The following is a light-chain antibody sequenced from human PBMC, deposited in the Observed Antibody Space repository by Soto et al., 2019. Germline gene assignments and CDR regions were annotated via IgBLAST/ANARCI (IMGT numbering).Light chain of an antibody. CDR1: SSDVGGYNC. V-gene: IGLV2-8*01. CDR2: EVS. Sequence: QLVLTQPPSASGSPGQSVTISCTGTSSDVGGYNCVSWYQQHPGKAPKLMIYEVSRRPSGVPDRFSGSKSGNTASLTVSGLQADDEADYYCSSYAGSISVVFGGGTQLTVL. J-gene: IGLJ2*01. CDR3: SSYAGSISVV.